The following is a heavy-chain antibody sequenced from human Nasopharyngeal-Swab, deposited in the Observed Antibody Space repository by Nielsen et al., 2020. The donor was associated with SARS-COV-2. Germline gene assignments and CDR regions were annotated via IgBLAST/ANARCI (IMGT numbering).Heavy chain of an antibody. V-gene: IGHV4-30-4*01. CDR1: GGSISSGDYY. CDR2: IYYSGST. CDR3: ARGGDYDILTGYPQGFDP. D-gene: IGHD3-9*01. J-gene: IGHJ5*02. Sequence: SETLSLTCTVSGGSISSGDYYWSWIRQPPGKGLEWIGYIYYSGSTYYNPSLKSRVTISVDTSKNQFSLKLSSVTAADTAVYYCARGGDYDILTGYPQGFDPWGQGTLATVSS.